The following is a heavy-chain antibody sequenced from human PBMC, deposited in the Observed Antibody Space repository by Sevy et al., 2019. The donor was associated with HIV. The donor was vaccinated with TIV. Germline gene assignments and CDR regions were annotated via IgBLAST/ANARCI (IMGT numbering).Heavy chain of an antibody. Sequence: GGSLRLSCSASGFTFSSYAMHWVRQAPGKGLEYVSAISSNGGSTYYTDPVKSRFTISRNNSKNTLYLQMSRLRAEDTAVSDCVNSIDSSGYGDAFDIWGQGTMVTVSS. CDR1: GFTFSSYA. V-gene: IGHV3-64D*06. CDR2: ISSNGGST. J-gene: IGHJ3*02. CDR3: VNSIDSSGYGDAFDI. D-gene: IGHD3-22*01.